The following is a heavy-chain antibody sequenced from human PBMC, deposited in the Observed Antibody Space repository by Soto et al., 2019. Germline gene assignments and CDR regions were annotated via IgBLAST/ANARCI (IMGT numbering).Heavy chain of an antibody. V-gene: IGHV1-8*01. Sequence: ASVKVSCKASGYTVTSYDINWVRQATGQGLEWMGWMNPNSGNTGYAQKFQGRVTMTRNTSISTAYMELSSLRSEDTAVYYCARESRSWYSSSGGRDYYGTDVWGKGTTVTVSS. J-gene: IGHJ6*04. CDR3: ARESRSWYSSSGGRDYYGTDV. D-gene: IGHD6-13*01. CDR1: GYTVTSYD. CDR2: MNPNSGNT.